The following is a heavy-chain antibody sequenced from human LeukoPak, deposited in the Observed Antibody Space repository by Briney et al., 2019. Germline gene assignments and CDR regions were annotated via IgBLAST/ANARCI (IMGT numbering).Heavy chain of an antibody. CDR3: ATVAVIRGVTYFDY. V-gene: IGHV4-59*01. CDR2: LFYSGSN. CDR1: GSSISSYY. Sequence: SETLSLTCTVSGSSISSYYWSWIRQPPGKGLEWIAYLFYSGSNDYNPSLESRVTISVDTSKNQFSLKLRSVTAADTAVYYCATVAVIRGVTYFDYWGQGTLVTVSS. D-gene: IGHD3-10*01. J-gene: IGHJ4*02.